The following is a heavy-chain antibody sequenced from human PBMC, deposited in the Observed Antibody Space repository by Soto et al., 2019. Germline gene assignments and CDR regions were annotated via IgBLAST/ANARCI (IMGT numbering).Heavy chain of an antibody. CDR2: INQDGSDR. CDR1: GFTFSDYW. Sequence: EVQLVDSGGGLVQPGGSLRLSCAASGFTFSDYWMTWVRQAPGKGLEWVASINQDGSDRRYVDSVRGRFTVSRDNAKNSMYLQMKRLRVEDTAVYYCARLYAGVTTIDYWGQGTLGTVSS. CDR3: ARLYAGVTTIDY. J-gene: IGHJ4*02. V-gene: IGHV3-7*01. D-gene: IGHD2-2*01.